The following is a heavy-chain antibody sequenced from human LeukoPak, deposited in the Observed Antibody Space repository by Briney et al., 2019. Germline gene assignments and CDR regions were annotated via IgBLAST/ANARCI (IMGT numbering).Heavy chain of an antibody. CDR1: GFTFDDYG. Sequence: GGSLSLSCAASGFTFDDYGMRWVRQAPGKGLEWVCGLNWNGGSPNCADSVKGRFTISRDNAKNSLYLQMNTLKVEDTALYYCARAGSYGDYVTYYYYYMDVWGKGTTVTVSS. CDR3: ARAGSYGDYVTYYYYYMDV. CDR2: LNWNGGSP. V-gene: IGHV3-20*04. J-gene: IGHJ6*03. D-gene: IGHD4-17*01.